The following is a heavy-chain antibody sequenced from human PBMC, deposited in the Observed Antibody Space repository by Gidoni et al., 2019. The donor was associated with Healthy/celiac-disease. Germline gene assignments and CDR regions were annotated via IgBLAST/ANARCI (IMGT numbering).Heavy chain of an antibody. D-gene: IGHD2-2*01. CDR3: ARDFEVMFDIVVVPAAFPDGMDV. CDR1: GFSFSRYE. J-gene: IGHJ6*02. Sequence: EVQLVESGGGLVQPGGSLRLSCAASGFSFSRYEMNWVRPAPGKGLEWVSCISSSGSTIYYADSVKGRFTISRDNAKNSLYLQMNSLRAEDTAVYYCARDFEVMFDIVVVPAAFPDGMDVWGQGTTVTVSS. CDR2: ISSSGSTI. V-gene: IGHV3-48*03.